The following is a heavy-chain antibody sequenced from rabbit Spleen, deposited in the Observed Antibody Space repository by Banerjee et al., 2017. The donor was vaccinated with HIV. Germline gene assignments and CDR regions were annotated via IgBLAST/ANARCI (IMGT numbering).Heavy chain of an antibody. CDR2: IDTGSSGFT. CDR3: ARDTSSSFPSYGMDL. D-gene: IGHD1-1*01. V-gene: IGHV1S40*01. CDR1: GVSFSSSSY. Sequence: QSLEESGGDLVKPGASLTLTCTASGVSFSSSSYMCWVRQAPGKGLEWIACIDTGSSGFTYFATWAKGRFTCSKTSSTTVTLQMTRLTAADTATYFCARDTSSSFPSYGMDLWGQGTSSPS. J-gene: IGHJ6*01.